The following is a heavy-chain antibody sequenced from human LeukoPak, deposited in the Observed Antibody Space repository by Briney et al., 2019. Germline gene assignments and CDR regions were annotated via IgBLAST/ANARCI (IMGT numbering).Heavy chain of an antibody. J-gene: IGHJ4*02. D-gene: IGHD4-23*01. CDR2: ISGSGGST. CDR1: GFTFSSYA. V-gene: IGHV3-23*01. CDR3: AKDHDYGGNPYYFDY. Sequence: GGSLRLSCAASGFTFSSYAMSWVRQAPGKGLEWVSAISGSGGSTYYADSVKGRFTISRDISKNTLYLQMNSLRAEDTAVYYCAKDHDYGGNPYYFDYWGQGTLVTVSS.